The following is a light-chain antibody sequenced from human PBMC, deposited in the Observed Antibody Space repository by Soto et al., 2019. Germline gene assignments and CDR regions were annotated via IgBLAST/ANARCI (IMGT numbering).Light chain of an antibody. CDR3: QQTYTTRALT. CDR2: AAS. Sequence: DIQMTQSPTSLSASVGDRVTITCRASQDINSYLNWYQHKPGKSPKLQIYAASSLQSGVPSRFSGSESGTDFTLTINSLQPDDSAIYYCQQTYTTRALTFGGGTKVEIK. V-gene: IGKV1-39*01. CDR1: QDINSY. J-gene: IGKJ4*01.